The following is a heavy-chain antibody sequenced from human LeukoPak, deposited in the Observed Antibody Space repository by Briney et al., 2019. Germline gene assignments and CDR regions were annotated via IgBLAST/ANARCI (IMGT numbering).Heavy chain of an antibody. CDR3: ARLGSSGYSGYDQSRIFDY. CDR1: GGSISSYY. V-gene: IGHV4-59*08. D-gene: IGHD5-12*01. CDR2: IYYSGST. Sequence: SETLSLTCTLSGGSISSYYWSWIRQPPGKGLEWIGYIYYSGSTNYNPSLKSRVTISVDSSKNQFSLKLSSVTAAHTAVYYCARLGSSGYSGYDQSRIFDYWGQGTLVTVSS. J-gene: IGHJ4*02.